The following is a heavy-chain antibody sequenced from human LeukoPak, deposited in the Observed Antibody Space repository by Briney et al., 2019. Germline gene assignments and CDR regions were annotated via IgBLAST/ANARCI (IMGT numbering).Heavy chain of an antibody. CDR2: VRYDGSNK. Sequence: GGSLRLSCAASGFTFSRYGMLWVRQAPGKGLEWVAFVRYDGSNKYYADSVQGRFTISRDNSKNTVYLQMNSLRVEDTAVYYCTKLLGGVTDALVFWGQRTMVTVSS. J-gene: IGHJ3*01. D-gene: IGHD3-16*01. CDR1: GFTFSRYG. V-gene: IGHV3-30*02. CDR3: TKLLGGVTDALVF.